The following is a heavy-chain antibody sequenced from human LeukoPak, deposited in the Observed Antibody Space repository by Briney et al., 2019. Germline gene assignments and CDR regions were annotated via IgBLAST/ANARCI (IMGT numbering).Heavy chain of an antibody. D-gene: IGHD6-25*01. CDR2: IDNSGST. Sequence: SETLSLTCTVSGGSISSYYWSWIRQPPGKGLEWIGSIDNSGSTYYNPSLKSRVSISVDTSKDQLSLQLSSVTAADTAVYYCARPPGIAAAWFDPWGQGTLVTVSS. J-gene: IGHJ5*02. CDR3: ARPPGIAAAWFDP. CDR1: GGSISSYY. V-gene: IGHV4-39*01.